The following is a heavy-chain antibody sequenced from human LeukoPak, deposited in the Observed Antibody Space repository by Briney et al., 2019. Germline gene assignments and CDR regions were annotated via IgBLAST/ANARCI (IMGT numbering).Heavy chain of an antibody. CDR3: ARDQFIHAFDI. CDR2: IYSTTTYI. CDR1: GFTFSTYS. J-gene: IGHJ3*02. Sequence: GGSLRLSCAASGFTFSTYSMNWVRQAPGKGLEWVSSIYSTTTYIYYADSVKGRFTISRDNAENSLYLQMNSLRAEDTAVYYCARDQFIHAFDIWGQGTMVTVSS. D-gene: IGHD5-24*01. V-gene: IGHV3-21*01.